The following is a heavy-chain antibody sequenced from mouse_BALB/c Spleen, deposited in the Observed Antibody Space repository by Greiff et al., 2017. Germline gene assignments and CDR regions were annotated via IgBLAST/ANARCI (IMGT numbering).Heavy chain of an antibody. CDR2: ISSGSSTI. CDR3: AREDGYYYFDY. CDR1: GFTFSSFG. D-gene: IGHD2-3*01. J-gene: IGHJ2*01. V-gene: IGHV5-17*02. Sequence: EVKLVESGGGLVQPGGSRKLSCAASGFTFSSFGMHWVRQAPEKGLEWVAYISSGSSTIYYADTVKGRFTISRDNPKNTLFLQMTSLRSEDTAMYYCAREDGYYYFDYWGQGTTLTVSS.